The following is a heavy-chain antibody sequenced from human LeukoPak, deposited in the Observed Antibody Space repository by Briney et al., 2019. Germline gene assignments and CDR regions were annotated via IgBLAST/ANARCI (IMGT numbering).Heavy chain of an antibody. V-gene: IGHV5-51*01. Sequence: GESLKISCKGSGYTFTNYWIGWERQMPGKGLEWMGIIYPGNSDTRYSPSFQGRVTISADKSINTAYLQWSSLKASDTAIYYCARHGPLEMATTDIDYWGQGTLVTVSS. CDR1: GYTFTNYW. D-gene: IGHD5-24*01. CDR2: IYPGNSDT. J-gene: IGHJ4*02. CDR3: ARHGPLEMATTDIDY.